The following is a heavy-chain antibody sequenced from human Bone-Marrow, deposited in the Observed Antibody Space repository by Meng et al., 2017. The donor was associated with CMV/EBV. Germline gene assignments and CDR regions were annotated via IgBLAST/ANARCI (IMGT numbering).Heavy chain of an antibody. D-gene: IGHD6-19*01. V-gene: IGHV4-39*01. Sequence: SETLSLTCTVSGGSISSSSYYWGWIRQPPGKGLEWIGSIYYSGSTYYNPSLKSRVTISVDTSKNQFSLKLSSVTAADTAVYYCARHGSSGWSPTNEKHPLYYYYYGMYVWGQRTTVTVSS. CDR3: ARHGSSGWSPTNEKHPLYYYYYGMYV. J-gene: IGHJ6*01. CDR2: IYYSGST. CDR1: GGSISSSSYY.